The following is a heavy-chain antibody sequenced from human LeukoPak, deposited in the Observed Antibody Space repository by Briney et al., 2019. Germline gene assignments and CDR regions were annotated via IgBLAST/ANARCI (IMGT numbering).Heavy chain of an antibody. CDR1: GRSISSYY. CDR2: IYYSGST. Sequence: SETLSLTCTVSGRSISSYYWSWIRQPPGKGLEWIGYIYYSGSTNYNPSLKSRVTISVDTSKNQFSLKLSSVTAADTAVYYCARHLRGSYFDYWGQGTLVTVSS. J-gene: IGHJ4*02. CDR3: ARHLRGSYFDY. D-gene: IGHD3-16*01. V-gene: IGHV4-59*08.